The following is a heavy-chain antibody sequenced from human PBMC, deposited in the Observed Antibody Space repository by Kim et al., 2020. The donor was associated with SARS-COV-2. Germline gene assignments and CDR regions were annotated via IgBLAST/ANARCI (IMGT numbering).Heavy chain of an antibody. J-gene: IGHJ4*02. D-gene: IGHD6-13*01. Sequence: GGSLRLSCAASGFTFSSYGMHWVRQAPGKGLEWVAVISYDGSNKYYADSVKGRFTISRDNSKNTLYLQMNSLRAEDTAVYYCAKDGGAAAVDYWGQGTLVTVSS. CDR3: AKDGGAAAVDY. V-gene: IGHV3-30*18. CDR2: ISYDGSNK. CDR1: GFTFSSYG.